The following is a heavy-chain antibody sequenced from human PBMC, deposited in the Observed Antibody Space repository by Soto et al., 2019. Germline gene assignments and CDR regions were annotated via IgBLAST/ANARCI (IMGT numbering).Heavy chain of an antibody. V-gene: IGHV1-2*02. J-gene: IGHJ3*02. CDR3: ARAYRPLEFGENNAFDS. CDR1: GYTFTGYY. D-gene: IGHD3-10*01. CDR2: ITPNSGGT. Sequence: QVQLVQSGSEVRKPGASVKVSCRASGYTFTGYYMHWVRQAPGQGLEGLGWITPNSGGTNYAQKFPGRVPLPRETPTGTAYMELSRLRTDARAVYYWARAYRPLEFGENNAFDSWGEMRMLTAAS.